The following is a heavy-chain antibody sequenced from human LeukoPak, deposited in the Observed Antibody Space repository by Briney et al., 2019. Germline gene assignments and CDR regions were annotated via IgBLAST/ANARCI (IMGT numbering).Heavy chain of an antibody. CDR2: ISGSGDST. CDR1: GFTFSNYA. V-gene: IGHV3-23*01. J-gene: IGHJ4*02. D-gene: IGHD4-11*01. CDR3: AKDLPRTTDY. Sequence: GGSLRLSCAASGFTFSNYAMSWVRQAPGKGLEWVSAISGSGDSTYYADSAKGRFTISRDNSKNTLYLQMNSLRAEDTAVYYCAKDLPRTTDYWGQGTLVTVSS.